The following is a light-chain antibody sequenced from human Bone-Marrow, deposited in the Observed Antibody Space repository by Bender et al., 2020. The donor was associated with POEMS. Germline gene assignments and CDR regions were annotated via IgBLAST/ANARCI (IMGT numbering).Light chain of an antibody. V-gene: IGLV2-11*01. J-gene: IGLJ1*01. CDR2: DVN. Sequence: QSALTQPASVSGSPGQSITIFCTGTSSDVGGYNYVSWYQQHPGKAPKLMIYDVNKRPSGVPDRFSGSKSGNTASLTISGLQAEDEADYYCSSYAGSYSYVFGTGTKVTVL. CDR3: SSYAGSYSYV. CDR1: SSDVGGYNY.